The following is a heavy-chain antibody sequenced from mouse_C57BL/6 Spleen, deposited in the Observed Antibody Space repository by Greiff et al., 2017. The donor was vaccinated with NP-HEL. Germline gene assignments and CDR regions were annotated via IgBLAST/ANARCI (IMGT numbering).Heavy chain of an antibody. D-gene: IGHD2-2*01. Sequence: EVQLQQSGPVLVKPGASVKMSCKASGYTFTDYYMNWVKQSHGKSLEWIGVINPYNGGTSYNQKFKGKATLTVDKSSSTAYMELNSLTSEDSAVYYCARSPYGYDPSDYWGQGTTLTVSS. V-gene: IGHV1-19*01. CDR3: ARSPYGYDPSDY. CDR2: INPYNGGT. J-gene: IGHJ2*01. CDR1: GYTFTDYY.